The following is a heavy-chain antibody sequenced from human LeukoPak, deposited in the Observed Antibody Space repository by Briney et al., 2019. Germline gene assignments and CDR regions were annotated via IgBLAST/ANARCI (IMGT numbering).Heavy chain of an antibody. V-gene: IGHV3-21*01. CDR3: GGGSGWFFHY. CDR1: GVTFSSYS. D-gene: IGHD6-19*01. J-gene: IGHJ4*02. Sequence: KTGGSLRLSCAASGVTFSSYSRNWVRQAPGKGLEWVSHISSSSSYIYYADSVKGRFAISRDNAKNSLYLQMNRLRDEDTAMYYCGGGSGWFFHYWGQGPLVTVSS. CDR2: ISSSSSYI.